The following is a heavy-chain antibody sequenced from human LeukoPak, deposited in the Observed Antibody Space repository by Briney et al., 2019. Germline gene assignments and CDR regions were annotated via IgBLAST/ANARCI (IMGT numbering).Heavy chain of an antibody. D-gene: IGHD7-27*01. Sequence: SVKVSCKASGGTFSSYAISWVRQAPGQGLEWMGGIIPIFGTANYAQKFQGRVTITTDESMSTAYMELSSLRSEDTAVYYCARDIANWGSHDAFDIWGQGTMVTVSS. CDR1: GGTFSSYA. CDR2: IIPIFGTA. CDR3: ARDIANWGSHDAFDI. J-gene: IGHJ3*02. V-gene: IGHV1-69*05.